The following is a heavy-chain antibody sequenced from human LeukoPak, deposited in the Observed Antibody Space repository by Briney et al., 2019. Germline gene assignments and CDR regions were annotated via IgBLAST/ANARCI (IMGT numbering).Heavy chain of an antibody. CDR2: IYYSGTT. Sequence: PSETLSLTCTVSGDSISNYFWSWIRQPPGKGLEWIGYIYYSGTTNYNPSLKSRVTISIDTSKNQFSLKLSSVTPADTAVYCCARADYDILTGDYPPSPGGFDDWGQGTLVTVSS. D-gene: IGHD3-9*01. J-gene: IGHJ4*02. CDR1: GDSISNYF. V-gene: IGHV4-59*01. CDR3: ARADYDILTGDYPPSPGGFDD.